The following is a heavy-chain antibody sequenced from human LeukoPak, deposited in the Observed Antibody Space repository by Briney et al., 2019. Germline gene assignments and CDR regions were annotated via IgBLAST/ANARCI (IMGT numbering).Heavy chain of an antibody. Sequence: HPGGSLRLSCAASGFTFSSYAMNWVRQAPGKGLEWVSYISGSSSTIYYADSVKGRFTISRDNAKNSLYLQMNSLRAEDTAVYYCAKGDTIFGVVIIDYFDYWGQGTLVTVSS. D-gene: IGHD3-3*01. J-gene: IGHJ4*02. CDR2: ISGSSSTI. V-gene: IGHV3-48*01. CDR3: AKGDTIFGVVIIDYFDY. CDR1: GFTFSSYA.